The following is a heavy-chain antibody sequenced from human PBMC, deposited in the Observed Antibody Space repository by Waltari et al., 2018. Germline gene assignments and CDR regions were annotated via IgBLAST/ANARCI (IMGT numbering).Heavy chain of an antibody. V-gene: IGHV4-39*07. CDR2: IYYSGST. J-gene: IGHJ2*01. CDR1: GGSISSSSYY. CDR3: ARAIGEYGDYAWYFDL. Sequence: QLQLQESGPGLVKPSETLSLTCTVSGGSISSSSYYWGWIRQPPGKGLEWIGSIYYSGSTYYNPSLKSRFTISVDTSKNQFSLKLSSVTAADTAVYYCARAIGEYGDYAWYFDLWGRGTLVTVSS. D-gene: IGHD4-17*01.